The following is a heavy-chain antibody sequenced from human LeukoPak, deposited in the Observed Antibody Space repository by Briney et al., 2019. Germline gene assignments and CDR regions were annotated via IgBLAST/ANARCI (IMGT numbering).Heavy chain of an antibody. CDR3: ARDNYDSSVNDY. CDR2: INHSGST. J-gene: IGHJ4*02. CDR1: GGSFSGYY. D-gene: IGHD3-22*01. Sequence: PSETLSLTCAVYGGSFSGYYWSWIRQPPGKGLEWIGEINHSGSTNYNPSLKSRVTISVDTSKNQFSLKLSSVTAADTAVYYCARDNYDSSVNDYWGQGTLVTVSS. V-gene: IGHV4-34*01.